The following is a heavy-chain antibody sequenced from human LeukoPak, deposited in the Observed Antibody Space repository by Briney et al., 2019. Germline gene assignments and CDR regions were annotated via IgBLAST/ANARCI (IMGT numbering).Heavy chain of an antibody. CDR2: MNPNSGNT. V-gene: IGHV1-8*03. D-gene: IGHD6-13*01. CDR1: GYTFTSYD. J-gene: IGHJ6*03. CDR3: ARGGRGRYSSSWYRSYYYYMDV. Sequence: ASVKVSCKASGYTFTSYDINWVRQATGQGLEWMGWMNPNSGNTGYAQKFQGSVTITRNTSISTAYMELSSLRSEDTAVYYCARGGRGRYSSSWYRSYYYYMDVWGKGTTVTVSS.